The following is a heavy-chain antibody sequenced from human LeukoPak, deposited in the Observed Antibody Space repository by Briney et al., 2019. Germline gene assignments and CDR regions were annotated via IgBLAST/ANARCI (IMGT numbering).Heavy chain of an antibody. CDR1: GGSISSGSYY. CDR3: ARRDSGYDYYDY. J-gene: IGHJ4*02. CDR2: ISYSGST. V-gene: IGHV4-39*01. D-gene: IGHD5-12*01. Sequence: SETLSLTCTVSGGSISSGSYYWGWIRQSPGKGLEWIGGISYSGSTYYNPSLKSRVTISVDTSNNQFSLKLNSVTAADTAVYYCARRDSGYDYYDYWGQGTLVTVSS.